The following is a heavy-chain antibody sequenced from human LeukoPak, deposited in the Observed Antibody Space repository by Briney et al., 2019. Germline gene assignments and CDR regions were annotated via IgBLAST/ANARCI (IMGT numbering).Heavy chain of an antibody. CDR3: ARGRSRRQLPDIVVVPAAPFDP. Sequence: GASVKVSCKASGGTFSSYAISWVRQAPGQGLEWMGGIIPIFGTANYAQRFQGRVTITADESTSTAYMELSSLRSEDTAVYYCARGRSRRQLPDIVVVPAAPFDPWGQGTLVTVSS. J-gene: IGHJ5*02. D-gene: IGHD2-2*01. CDR1: GGTFSSYA. V-gene: IGHV1-69*13. CDR2: IIPIFGTA.